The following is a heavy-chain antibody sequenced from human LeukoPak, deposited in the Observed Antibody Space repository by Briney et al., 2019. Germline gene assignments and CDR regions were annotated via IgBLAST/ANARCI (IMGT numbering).Heavy chain of an antibody. Sequence: KPSQTLSLTCTVSGGSISSGSYYWSWIRQPAGKGLEWIGRIYTSGSTNYNPSLKSRVTISVDTSKNQFSLKLSSVTAADTAVYYCARAVGITMIENWFDPWGQGTLVTVSS. D-gene: IGHD3-22*01. CDR3: ARAVGITMIENWFDP. J-gene: IGHJ5*02. CDR2: IYTSGST. CDR1: GGSISSGSYY. V-gene: IGHV4-61*02.